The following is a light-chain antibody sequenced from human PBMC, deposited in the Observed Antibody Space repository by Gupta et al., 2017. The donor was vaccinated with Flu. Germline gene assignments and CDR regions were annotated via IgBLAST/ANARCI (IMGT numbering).Light chain of an antibody. V-gene: IGKV1-33*01. CDR3: QQYDKLFLFT. J-gene: IGKJ3*01. CDR1: QDISNY. Sequence: DIQMTQSPSSLSASVGDRVTITCQASQDISNYLNWYQQKPGKAPKLLIYDASNLETGVPSRFNGSGSGAEFTFTISSLQPEDIATYYCQQYDKLFLFTFGPGTKVDIK. CDR2: DAS.